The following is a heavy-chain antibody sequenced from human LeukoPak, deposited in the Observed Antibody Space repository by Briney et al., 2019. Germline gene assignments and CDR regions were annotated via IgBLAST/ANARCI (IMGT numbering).Heavy chain of an antibody. J-gene: IGHJ4*02. CDR1: GFTFSNAW. Sequence: PGGSLRLSCAASGFTFSNAWMSWVRQAPGKALEWVGRIKSKTNGEKTEYAAPVRGRFTVSRDDSKNTLYLQLNTLKTEDTAVYYCTTGPSASTGWSFDYWGQGALVAVSS. CDR3: TTGPSASTGWSFDY. CDR2: IKSKTNGEKT. D-gene: IGHD6-19*01. V-gene: IGHV3-15*01.